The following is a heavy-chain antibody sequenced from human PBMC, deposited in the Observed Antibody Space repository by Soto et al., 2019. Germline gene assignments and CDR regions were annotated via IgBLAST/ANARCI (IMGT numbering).Heavy chain of an antibody. Sequence: EVQLVESGGGLVKPGGSLRLSCAASGFGFSRYSMSWVRQAPGKGLEWVSSINASSTYIYHADSLKARFTISRDNAKYSLCRQMNRLGADDSAVYYCPRGYCSSTSCSRFYIWGQGTMVTVST. CDR2: INASSTYI. CDR1: GFGFSRYS. J-gene: IGHJ3*02. V-gene: IGHV3-21*04. CDR3: PRGYCSSTSCSRFYI. D-gene: IGHD2-2*01.